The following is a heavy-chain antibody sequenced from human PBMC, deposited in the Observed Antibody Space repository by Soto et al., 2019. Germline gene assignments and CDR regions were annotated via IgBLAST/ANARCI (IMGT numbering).Heavy chain of an antibody. CDR3: AKSAVGRWFFDY. CDR1: GFTFSSHA. CDR2: ISVSGGDS. V-gene: IGHV3-23*01. D-gene: IGHD3-10*01. Sequence: EVQLLESGGGLVQPGGSLRLSCAASGFTFSSHAMSWVRQAPGKGLEWVSGISVSGGDSYYADSVKGRFTISRDNSNNTLYLQMHSLRGDDPAVYYCAKSAVGRWFFDYWGQGTPVTVSS. J-gene: IGHJ4*02.